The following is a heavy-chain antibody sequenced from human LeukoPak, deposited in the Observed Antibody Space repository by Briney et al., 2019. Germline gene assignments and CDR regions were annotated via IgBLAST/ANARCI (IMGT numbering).Heavy chain of an antibody. V-gene: IGHV4-31*03. CDR2: IYYSGST. CDR1: GGSISSGGYY. CDR3: ARGGDVRLSLSFDY. Sequence: PSETLSPTCTVSGGSISSGGYYWSWIRQHPGKGLEWIGYIYYSGSTYYNPSLKSRVTISVDTSKNQFSLKLSSVTAADTAVYYCARGGDVRLSLSFDYWGQGTLVTVSS. J-gene: IGHJ4*02.